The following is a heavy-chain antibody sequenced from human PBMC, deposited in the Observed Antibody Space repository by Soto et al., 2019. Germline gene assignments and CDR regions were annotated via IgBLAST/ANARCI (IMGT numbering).Heavy chain of an antibody. CDR3: ASSDSSGWFDP. CDR2: IYYSGST. D-gene: IGHD3-10*01. V-gene: IGHV4-31*03. CDR1: GGSISSGGYY. J-gene: IGHJ5*02. Sequence: SETLSLTCTVSGGSISSGGYYWSWIRQHPGKGLEWIGYIYYSGSTYYSPSLKSRVTISVDTSKNQFSLKLSSVTAADTAVYYCASSDSSGWFDPWGQGTLVTVSS.